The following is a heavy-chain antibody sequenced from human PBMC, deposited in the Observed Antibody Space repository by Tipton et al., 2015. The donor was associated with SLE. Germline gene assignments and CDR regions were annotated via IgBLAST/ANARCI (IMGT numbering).Heavy chain of an antibody. CDR1: GYAFTSYG. V-gene: IGHV1-18*01. J-gene: IGHJ4*02. Sequence: QLVQSGPEVKKPGASVKVSCKASGYAFTSYGISWVRQAPGQGLEWMGWISAYNGNTNYAQKLQGRVTMTTDTSTSTAYMELRSLRSDDTAVYYCARASYCSGGSCYPHYFDYWGQGTLVTVSS. CDR2: ISAYNGNT. D-gene: IGHD2-15*01. CDR3: ARASYCSGGSCYPHYFDY.